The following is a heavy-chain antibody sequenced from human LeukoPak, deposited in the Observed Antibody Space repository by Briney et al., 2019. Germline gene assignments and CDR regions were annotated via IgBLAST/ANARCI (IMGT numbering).Heavy chain of an antibody. D-gene: IGHD3-3*01. V-gene: IGHV3-30*03. CDR2: ISYDGSNK. Sequence: PGRSLRLSCAASGFNFNNYGLHWVRQAPGKGLEWVAVISYDGSNKYYADSVKGRFTISRDNSKNTLYLQMNSLRAEDTAVYYCARDRLELRFLEDAFDIWGQGTMVTVSS. CDR1: GFNFNNYG. CDR3: ARDRLELRFLEDAFDI. J-gene: IGHJ3*02.